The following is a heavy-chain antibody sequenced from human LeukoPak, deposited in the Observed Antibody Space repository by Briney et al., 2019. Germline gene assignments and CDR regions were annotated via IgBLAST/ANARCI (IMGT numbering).Heavy chain of an antibody. CDR1: GGSISSHY. D-gene: IGHD3-22*01. CDR2: IYYSRST. V-gene: IGHV4-59*11. CDR3: ARGGGVTYYDSTGYLCYFDY. J-gene: IGHJ4*02. Sequence: SETLSLTCTVSGGSISSHYWSWIRQPPGKGLEWIGYIYYSRSTKFNPSLKSRVTISVDTSKNQFSLKLSSVTAADTAVYYCARGGGVTYYDSTGYLCYFDYWGQGTPVTVSS.